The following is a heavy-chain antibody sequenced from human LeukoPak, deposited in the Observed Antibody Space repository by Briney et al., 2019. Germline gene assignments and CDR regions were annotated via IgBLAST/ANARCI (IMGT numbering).Heavy chain of an antibody. Sequence: GGSLRLSCVASRFSFDDYAMHWVRQAPGKGLEWVSYISWNSGSRGYADSVKGRFTISRDNAKNSLYLQMNSLRAEDTALYYCTKDSSDYYRFDYWGQGTLVTVSS. CDR1: RFSFDDYA. J-gene: IGHJ4*02. V-gene: IGHV3-9*01. D-gene: IGHD3-22*01. CDR3: TKDSSDYYRFDY. CDR2: ISWNSGSR.